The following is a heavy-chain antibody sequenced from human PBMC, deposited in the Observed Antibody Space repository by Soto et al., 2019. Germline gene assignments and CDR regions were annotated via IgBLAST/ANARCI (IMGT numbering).Heavy chain of an antibody. J-gene: IGHJ4*02. CDR1: GFTFRDYL. D-gene: IGHD6-19*01. CDR2: IKQDGNEK. CDR3: AIGHWLGK. V-gene: IGHV3-7*01. Sequence: EVQLVDSGGALVQPGASLRLSCAASGFTFRDYLMTWVRQAPGKGLEWVATIKQDGNEKYYVDSVKGRFTISRDNAKNSLYLQLNALRAEDTAVYFCAIGHWLGKWGQGTLVTVSS.